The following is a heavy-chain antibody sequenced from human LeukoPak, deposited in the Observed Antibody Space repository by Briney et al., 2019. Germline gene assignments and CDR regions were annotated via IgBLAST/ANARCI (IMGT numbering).Heavy chain of an antibody. CDR1: GFTFSSYG. Sequence: GRSLRLSCAASGFTFSSYGMHWVRQAPGKGLEWVAVISYDGSNKYYADSVKGRFTISRDNSKNTLHLQMNSLRAEDTAVYYCAKDFDSGYEVDYWGQGTLVTVSS. CDR3: AKDFDSGYEVDY. V-gene: IGHV3-30*18. CDR2: ISYDGSNK. D-gene: IGHD5-12*01. J-gene: IGHJ4*02.